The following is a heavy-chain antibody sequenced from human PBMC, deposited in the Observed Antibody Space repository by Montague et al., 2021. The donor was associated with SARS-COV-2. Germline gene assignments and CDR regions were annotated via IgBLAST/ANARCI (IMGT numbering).Heavy chain of an antibody. CDR3: AREITGPDSFDY. Sequence: SETLSLTCTVSGGSISSYYWNWFRQPPGKGLEWIGYIYYSGSTNYNPSLESRVTMSVDTSKNHFSLKLRSVTAADTAVYYCAREITGPDSFDYWGQGTLVTVSS. CDR2: IYYSGST. CDR1: GGSISSYY. J-gene: IGHJ4*02. V-gene: IGHV4-59*01. D-gene: IGHD1-20*01.